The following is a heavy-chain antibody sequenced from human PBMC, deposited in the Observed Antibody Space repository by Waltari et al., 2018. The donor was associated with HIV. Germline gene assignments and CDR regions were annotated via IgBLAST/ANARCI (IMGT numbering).Heavy chain of an antibody. CDR1: GFTFSSYS. J-gene: IGHJ6*02. CDR2: ISSRRSTR. Sequence: EVQLVESGGGLVQPGGSLRLSCAASGFTFSSYSMTWVRQAPGKGLEWVSYISSRRSTRDYADSVKGRFTIARDDAKNSLYLQRNSLRAEDTAVYYCAREGGNSGFWYYYYGMDVWGQGTTVTVSS. CDR3: AREGGNSGFWYYYYGMDV. V-gene: IGHV3-48*04. D-gene: IGHD2-21*02.